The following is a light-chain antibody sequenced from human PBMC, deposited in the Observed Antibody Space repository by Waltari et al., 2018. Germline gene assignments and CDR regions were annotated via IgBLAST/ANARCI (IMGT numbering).Light chain of an antibody. CDR3: QQRSNWPGLT. CDR2: GAS. J-gene: IGKJ4*02. CDR1: QSVSNY. Sequence: ATLSCRASQSVSNYLAWYQQKPGQPPRLLIYGASNRAAGIPDRFSGSGSGTDFTLTISSLDTEDVAVYFCQQRSNWPGLTFGGGTKVEIK. V-gene: IGKV3-11*01.